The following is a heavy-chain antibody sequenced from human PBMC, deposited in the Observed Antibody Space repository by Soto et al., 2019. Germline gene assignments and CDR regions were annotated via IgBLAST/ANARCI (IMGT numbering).Heavy chain of an antibody. D-gene: IGHD2-2*01. CDR1: GYSFTSYW. CDR3: ARIRRNIVVVPTAAFDC. CDR2: IYPGDSDT. Sequence: GESLKISCKGSGYSFTSYWIGWVRQMPGKGLEWMGIIYPGDSDTRYSPSFQGQVTISADKSISTAYLQWSSLKASDTAMYYCARIRRNIVVVPTAAFDCWGQGTLVTVS. V-gene: IGHV5-51*01. J-gene: IGHJ4*02.